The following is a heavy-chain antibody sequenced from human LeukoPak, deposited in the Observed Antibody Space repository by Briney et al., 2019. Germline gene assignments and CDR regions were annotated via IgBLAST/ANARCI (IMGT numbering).Heavy chain of an antibody. CDR2: ISSSGSTI. CDR3: AKDALVATSHFDN. Sequence: GGTLRLSCAASGFTFSRYEMNWVRQAPGKGLEGVSFISSSGSTIYYADSVKGRFTISRDNAKNSLYLQMNSLRAEDTAVYFCAKDALVATSHFDNWGQGTLVPVSS. J-gene: IGHJ4*02. CDR1: GFTFSRYE. V-gene: IGHV3-48*03. D-gene: IGHD5-12*01.